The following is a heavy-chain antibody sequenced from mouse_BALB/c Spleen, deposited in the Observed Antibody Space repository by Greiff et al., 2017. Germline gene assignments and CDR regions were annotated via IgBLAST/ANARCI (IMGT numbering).Heavy chain of an antibody. CDR3: VRRGFDY. J-gene: IGHJ2*01. Sequence: EVMLVESGGGLVQPKGSLKLSCAASGFTFNTYAMNWVRQAPGKGLEWVARIRSKSNNYATYYADSVKDRFTISRDDSQSMLYLQMNNLKTEDTAMYYCVRRGFDYWGQGTTLTVSS. V-gene: IGHV10-1*02. CDR1: GFTFNTYA. CDR2: IRSKSNNYAT.